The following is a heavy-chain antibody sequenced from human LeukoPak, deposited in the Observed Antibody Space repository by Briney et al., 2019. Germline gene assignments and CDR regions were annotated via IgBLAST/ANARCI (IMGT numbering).Heavy chain of an antibody. J-gene: IGHJ6*02. CDR1: GFIFNTNG. V-gene: IGHV3-23*01. CDR3: AKSPHSFRYYYGMDV. Sequence: PGGSLRLSCAISGFIFNTNGMNWVRQSPGKGLEWLATIAGGDESTYYADSVKGRFAISRDNSKNTVFLQMNSLRAEDTAVYYCAKSPHSFRYYYGMDVWGQGTTVTVSS. D-gene: IGHD2-15*01. CDR2: IAGGDEST.